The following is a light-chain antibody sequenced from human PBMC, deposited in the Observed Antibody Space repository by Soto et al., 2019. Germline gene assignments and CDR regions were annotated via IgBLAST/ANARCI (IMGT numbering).Light chain of an antibody. Sequence: DIQMTQSPSTPSASVGDRVTITCRASQSISSWLAWYLQKPGKAPKLLIYKASTLQDGVPSRFSGSGSGTEFTLTISSLQPDDFATYYCQQYSSYSPYTFGQGTKLEIK. J-gene: IGKJ2*01. CDR2: KAS. CDR1: QSISSW. V-gene: IGKV1-5*03. CDR3: QQYSSYSPYT.